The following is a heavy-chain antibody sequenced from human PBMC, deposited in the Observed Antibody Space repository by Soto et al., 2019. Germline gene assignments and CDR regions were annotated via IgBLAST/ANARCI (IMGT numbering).Heavy chain of an antibody. J-gene: IGHJ5*02. CDR1: GFTFSDYY. CDR3: ARGKYLFDP. CDR2: ISTSSSFT. Sequence: QVQLVESGGGLVKPGGSLRLSCAASGFTFSDYYMSWIRQAPGKGLEWLADISTSSSFTNYADSVKGRFTISRDNAKKSLFLQMNSLRADDTAVYYCARGKYLFDPWGQGTLVTVYS. V-gene: IGHV3-11*05.